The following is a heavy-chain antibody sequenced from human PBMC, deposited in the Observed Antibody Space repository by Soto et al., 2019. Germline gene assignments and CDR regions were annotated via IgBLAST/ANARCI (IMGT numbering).Heavy chain of an antibody. CDR3: AHTIVVVPTAHDAFDV. V-gene: IGHV2-5*02. Sequence: QITLKESGPTLVKPTQTLTLTCTFSGFSLSSIGVGVGWIRQPPGKALEWLGILYLDDDKHYSPSLKSRISIAKDTSKDQVVLTLTNMDPVDTATYYCAHTIVVVPTAHDAFDVWGQGTMVTVSS. CDR2: LYLDDDK. D-gene: IGHD2-2*01. CDR1: GFSLSSIGVG. J-gene: IGHJ3*01.